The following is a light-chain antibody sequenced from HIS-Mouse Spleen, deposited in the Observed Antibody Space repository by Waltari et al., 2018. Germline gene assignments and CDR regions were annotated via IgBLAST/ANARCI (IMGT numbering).Light chain of an antibody. CDR2: DVS. CDR3: CSYAGSYTLV. J-gene: IGLJ2*01. V-gene: IGLV2-11*02. CDR1: SSDVGVYNF. Sequence: QSALTQPRSVSGSPGQSVTISCTGPSSDVGVYNFVPWYQQHPGKAPKLMIYDVSKRPSGVPDRFSGSKSGNTASLTISGLQAEDEADYYCCSYAGSYTLVFGGGTKLTVL.